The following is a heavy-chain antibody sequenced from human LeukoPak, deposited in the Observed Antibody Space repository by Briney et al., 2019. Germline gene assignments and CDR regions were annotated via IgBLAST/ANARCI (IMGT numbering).Heavy chain of an antibody. V-gene: IGHV3-23*01. D-gene: IGHD1-26*01. CDR3: AKNRGAGSHYYYHMNV. CDR1: GFIFNNYA. Sequence: GGSLRLSCTAAGFIFNNYAMSWVRQAPGKGLEWVSHISDSGGKAYYADSVKGRFTISRDNSKNTLYLQLNSLRVEDTAVYYCAKNRGAGSHYYYHMNVWGKGTTVTVSS. CDR2: ISDSGGKA. J-gene: IGHJ6*03.